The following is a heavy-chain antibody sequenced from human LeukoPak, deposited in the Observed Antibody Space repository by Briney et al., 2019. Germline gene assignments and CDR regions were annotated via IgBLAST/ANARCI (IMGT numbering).Heavy chain of an antibody. J-gene: IGHJ4*02. CDR1: GFTFSGYA. D-gene: IGHD2-8*01. CDR2: ISGSGAGT. CDR3: AKMVREFYTISYYFDY. V-gene: IGHV3-23*01. Sequence: PGGSLRLSCAASGFTFSGYAMNWVRQAPGKGLEWVSGISGSGAGTYYADSVKGRFTISRDNSKNTLYLQMNSPRADDMAVYYCAKMVREFYTISYYFDYWGQGTLVTVSS.